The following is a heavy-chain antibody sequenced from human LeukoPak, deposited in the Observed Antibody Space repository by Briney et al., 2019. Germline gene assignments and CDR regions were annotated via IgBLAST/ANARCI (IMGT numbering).Heavy chain of an antibody. J-gene: IGHJ4*02. CDR2: ISYDGSNK. CDR3: AKDLARGSSGY. D-gene: IGHD1-26*01. V-gene: IGHV3-30*04. CDR1: RFTFSTYA. Sequence: PGGSLRLSCAASRFTFSTYAMHWVRQAPGKGLEWVAVISYDGSNKYYADSVKGRFTISRDNSKNTLYLQMNSLRAEDTAVYYCAKDLARGSSGYWGQGTLVTVSS.